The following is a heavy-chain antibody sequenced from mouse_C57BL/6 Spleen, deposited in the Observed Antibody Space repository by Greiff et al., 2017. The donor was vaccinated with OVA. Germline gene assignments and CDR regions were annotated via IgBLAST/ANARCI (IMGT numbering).Heavy chain of an antibody. CDR1: GFTFSDYG. CDR2: ISSGSSTI. D-gene: IGHD3-2*02. Sequence: VQLKESGGGLVKPGGSLKLSCAASGFTFSDYGMHWVRQAPEKGLEWVAYISSGSSTIYYADTVKGRFTISRDNAKNTLFLQMTSLRSEDTAMYYCARSFYAQATSWFAYWGQGTLVTVSA. V-gene: IGHV5-17*01. J-gene: IGHJ3*01. CDR3: ARSFYAQATSWFAY.